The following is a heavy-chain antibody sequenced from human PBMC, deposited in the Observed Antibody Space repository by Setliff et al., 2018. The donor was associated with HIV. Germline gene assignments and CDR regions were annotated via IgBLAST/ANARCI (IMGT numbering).Heavy chain of an antibody. Sequence: GGSLRLSCAASGFTVSSNYMSWVRQAPGKGLEWVSVIYSGGSTYYADSVKGRFTISRDNSKNTLYLQMNSLRAEDTAVYYCVRTIGNWGPGNQWGQGTLVTVSS. V-gene: IGHV3-53*01. J-gene: IGHJ4*02. CDR3: VRTIGNWGPGNQ. CDR2: IYSGGST. D-gene: IGHD3-10*01. CDR1: GFTVSSNY.